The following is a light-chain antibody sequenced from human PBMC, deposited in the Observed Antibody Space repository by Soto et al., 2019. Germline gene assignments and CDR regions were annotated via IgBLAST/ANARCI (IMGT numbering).Light chain of an antibody. J-gene: IGKJ2*01. CDR3: QQNGGSPPYT. CDR2: GAS. Sequence: VLTQSPGTLSLSPGERATISCRASQSISSSYLAWYQHKPGQAPRLLIYGASSRASGIPHRFSGSGSGTDFTLTISTLEPEDCGVFYCQQNGGSPPYTFGQRTRLEIK. CDR1: QSISSSY. V-gene: IGKV3-20*01.